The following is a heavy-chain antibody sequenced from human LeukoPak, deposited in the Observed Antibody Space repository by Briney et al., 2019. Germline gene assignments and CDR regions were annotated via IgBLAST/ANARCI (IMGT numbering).Heavy chain of an antibody. CDR2: INPSGGST. D-gene: IGHD4-17*01. V-gene: IGHV1-46*03. CDR1: GYTFTSYY. CDR3: ARGYDYGDPNYYDTQYYFDY. Sequence: ASVKVSCKASGYTFTSYYMHWVRQAPGPGLEWMGIINPSGGSTSYAQKFQGRVTMTRDTSTSTVYMELSSLRSEDTAVYYCARGYDYGDPNYYDTQYYFDYWGQGTLVTVSS. J-gene: IGHJ4*02.